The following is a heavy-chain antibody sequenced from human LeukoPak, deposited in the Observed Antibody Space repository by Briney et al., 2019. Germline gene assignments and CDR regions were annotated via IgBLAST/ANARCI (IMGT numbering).Heavy chain of an antibody. CDR3: AREAFNGMDV. D-gene: IGHD3-3*02. CDR2: ISSSHGTI. CDR1: GFTFNNYS. V-gene: IGHV3-48*04. J-gene: IGHJ6*02. Sequence: GGSLRLPCTASGFTFNNYSMNWVRQVPGKGLEWVSYISSSHGTIFYADSVKGRFTISRDNAKNSLYLQMNSLRAEDTALYYCAREAFNGMDVWGQGTTVTVSS.